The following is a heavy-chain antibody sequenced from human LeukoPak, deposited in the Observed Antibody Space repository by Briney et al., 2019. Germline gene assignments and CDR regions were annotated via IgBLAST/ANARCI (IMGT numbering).Heavy chain of an antibody. Sequence: ASVKVSCKASGYTFIGYYLHWLRQAPGQGLEWMGRINPNIGDTNYAQSFQGRVTMTRDTSISTAYMELSRLTSDDTAIYYCARDHPDCSGDSCYSWGQGTLVTVSS. D-gene: IGHD2-15*01. J-gene: IGHJ4*02. CDR3: ARDHPDCSGDSCYS. CDR2: INPNIGDT. V-gene: IGHV1-2*06. CDR1: GYTFIGYY.